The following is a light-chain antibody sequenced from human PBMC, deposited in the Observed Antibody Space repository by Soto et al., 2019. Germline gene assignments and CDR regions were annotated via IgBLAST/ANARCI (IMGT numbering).Light chain of an antibody. V-gene: IGKV1-5*01. Sequence: DLQMTQSPSTLSASVGDIVTITCRASQSISSWLAWYQQKPGKAPKLLIYDASSLESGVPSRFSGSGSGTEFTLTISSLQPDDIATYYCQQYNSYTGTFGQGTKV. J-gene: IGKJ1*01. CDR2: DAS. CDR1: QSISSW. CDR3: QQYNSYTGT.